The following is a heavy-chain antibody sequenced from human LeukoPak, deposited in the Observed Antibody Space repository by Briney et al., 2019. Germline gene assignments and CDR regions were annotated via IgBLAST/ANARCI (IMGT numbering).Heavy chain of an antibody. V-gene: IGHV3-21*01. CDR3: ARGAPYSSSWYDAFDI. CDR1: GFSFSTYS. J-gene: IGHJ3*02. D-gene: IGHD6-13*01. Sequence: GSLRLSCAASGFSFSTYSMNWVRQAPGKGLEWVSSMSSSSSSIYYADSVKGRFTISRDSAKNSLFLQMNSLRAEDTAVYYRARGAPYSSSWYDAFDIWGQGTMVTVSS. CDR2: MSSSSSSI.